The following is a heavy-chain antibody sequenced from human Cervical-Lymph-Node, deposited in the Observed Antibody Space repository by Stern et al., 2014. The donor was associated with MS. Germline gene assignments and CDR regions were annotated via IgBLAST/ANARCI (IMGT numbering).Heavy chain of an antibody. CDR1: GFTFSTYW. Sequence: EVQLVESGGGLLQPGGSLRLSCGASGFTFSTYWMHWVRQGPGKVLVWVSRINSGGSSTSYTDSVRGRFTISRDNAKNTVDLQMTSLRAEDTAVYYCARSSGASGDAMDVWGQGTTVTVSS. CDR2: INSGGSST. CDR3: ARSSGASGDAMDV. J-gene: IGHJ6*02. D-gene: IGHD2-15*01. V-gene: IGHV3-74*02.